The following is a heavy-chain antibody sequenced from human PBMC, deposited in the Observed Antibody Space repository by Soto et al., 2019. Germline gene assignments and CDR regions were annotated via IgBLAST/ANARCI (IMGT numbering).Heavy chain of an antibody. J-gene: IGHJ6*01. V-gene: IGHV3-66*01. D-gene: IGHD2-15*01. Sequence: EVQLVESGGGLVQPGGSLRLSCAASGFTVSSKYMTWVRQAPGKGLEWVSLIQSGGTTYYADSVKGRFTISRDTSENTLHLKMASLRVEDTAVYYCARDDVLCDGGRCDGIPLDVW. CDR1: GFTVSSKY. CDR2: IQSGGTT. CDR3: ARDDVLCDGGRCDGIPLDV.